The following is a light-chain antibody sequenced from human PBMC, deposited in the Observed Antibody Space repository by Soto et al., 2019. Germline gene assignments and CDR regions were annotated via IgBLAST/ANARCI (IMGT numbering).Light chain of an antibody. J-gene: IGLJ2*01. CDR1: SSNIGAGHD. Sequence: QSVLTQPPSVSGAPGQRVTISCTGRSSNIGAGHDVHWYQQLPGTAPKLLIYGHSNRPSGVPDRFSGSTSGTSASLAITGLQAEDEADYFCQSYDSSLRVFGGGTKLTVL. CDR2: GHS. V-gene: IGLV1-40*01. CDR3: QSYDSSLRV.